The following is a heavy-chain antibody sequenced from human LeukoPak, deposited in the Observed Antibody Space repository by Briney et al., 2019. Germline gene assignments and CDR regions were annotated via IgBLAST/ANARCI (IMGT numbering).Heavy chain of an antibody. V-gene: IGHV1-2*02. J-gene: IGHJ5*02. CDR3: ARDQWSIAVAGTDWFDP. D-gene: IGHD6-19*01. Sequence: ASVKVSCKASGYTFTGCYMHWVRQAPGQGLEWMGWINPNSGGTNYAQKFQGRVTMTRDTSISTAYMELSRLRSDDTAVYYCARDQWSIAVAGTDWFDPWGQGTLVTVSS. CDR2: INPNSGGT. CDR1: GYTFTGCY.